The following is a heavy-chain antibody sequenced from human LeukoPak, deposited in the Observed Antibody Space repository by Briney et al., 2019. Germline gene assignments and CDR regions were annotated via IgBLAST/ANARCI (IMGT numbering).Heavy chain of an antibody. CDR2: ITGSGRST. D-gene: IGHD3-10*01. V-gene: IGHV3-23*01. CDR3: AGGGVDYYGSGTYYLMYYFDY. CDR1: GATFSTYA. J-gene: IGHJ4*02. Sequence: GGSLRLSCAGSGATFSTYAMCWVRQAPGKGLEWVSSITGSGRSTYYADSVKGRFTISRDDPHNTLYLQMNSLRAEDTAVYFCAGGGVDYYGSGTYYLMYYFDYWGQGALVTVSS.